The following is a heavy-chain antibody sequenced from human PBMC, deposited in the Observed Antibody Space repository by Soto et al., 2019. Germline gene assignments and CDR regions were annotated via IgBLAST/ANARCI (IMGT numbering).Heavy chain of an antibody. CDR3: AREKAYYDFWSGYQD. D-gene: IGHD3-3*01. CDR2: MNPNSGNT. J-gene: IGHJ4*02. V-gene: IGHV1-8*01. CDR1: GYTFTSYD. Sequence: ASVKVSCKASGYTFTSYDINWVRQATGQGLEWMGWMNPNSGNTGYAQKFQGRVTMTRNTSISTAYMELSSLRSEDTAVYYCAREKAYYDFWSGYQDWGQGTLVTVSS.